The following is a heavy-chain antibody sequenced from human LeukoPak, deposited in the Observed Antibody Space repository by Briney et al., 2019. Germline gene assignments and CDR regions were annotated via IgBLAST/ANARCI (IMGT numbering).Heavy chain of an antibody. CDR3: VGHIDY. V-gene: IGHV3-7*05. CDR1: GFTFTNSW. CDR2: INQDGRQT. Sequence: GGSLTLSCAASGFTFTNSWISWVRQSAGKGLEWVANINQDGRQTDYLDSVKGRFTVSRDNARNSLYLQMNSLRAEDTAVYYCVGHIDYWGQGTLVTVSS. J-gene: IGHJ4*02.